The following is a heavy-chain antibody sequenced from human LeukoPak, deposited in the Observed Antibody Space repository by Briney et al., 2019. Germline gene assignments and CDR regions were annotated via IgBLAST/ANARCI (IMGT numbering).Heavy chain of an antibody. D-gene: IGHD6-13*01. V-gene: IGHV1-69*04. CDR3: AREVSSYYWFDP. CDR1: GGTLTTYV. Sequence: SSVQVSCKASGGTLTTYVIRWVRQAPGQGLEWMGRIIPILDIANYAQRFQGRVTITADKSTSTAYMELSSLRSDDTAVYYCAREVSSYYWFDPWGQGTLVSVSS. CDR2: IIPILDIA. J-gene: IGHJ5*02.